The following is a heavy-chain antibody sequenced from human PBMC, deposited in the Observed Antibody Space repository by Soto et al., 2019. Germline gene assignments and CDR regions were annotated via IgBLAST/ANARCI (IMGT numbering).Heavy chain of an antibody. J-gene: IGHJ1*01. D-gene: IGHD4-17*01. CDR1: GYTFTSYA. CDR3: ARDSTHEYGAVCFQH. V-gene: IGHV1-3*01. CDR2: INAGNGNT. Sequence: ASVKVSCKASGYTFTSYAMHWVRQAPGQRLEWMGWINAGNGNTKYSQKFQGRVTITRDTSASTAYMELSSLRSEDAAVYYCARDSTHEYGAVCFQHWGGGNLVTVSS.